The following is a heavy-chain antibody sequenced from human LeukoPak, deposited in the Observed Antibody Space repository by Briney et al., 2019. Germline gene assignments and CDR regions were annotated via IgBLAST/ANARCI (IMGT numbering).Heavy chain of an antibody. V-gene: IGHV3-30*02. CDR3: AKREVDYYGSGSYLPGFDY. D-gene: IGHD3-10*01. CDR1: GFTFSYYG. CDR2: IRYAASDK. J-gene: IGHJ4*02. Sequence: QTGGSLRLSCAASGFTFSYYGMHWVRQPPGKGLEWVAFIRYAASDKYYADSVKGRFAISRDNSKNTLYLQMNSLRAEDTAVYYCAKREVDYYGSGSYLPGFDYWGQGTLVTVSS.